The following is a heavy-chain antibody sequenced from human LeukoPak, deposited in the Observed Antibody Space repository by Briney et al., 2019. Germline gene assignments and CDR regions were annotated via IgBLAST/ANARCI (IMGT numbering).Heavy chain of an antibody. CDR1: GGSFSGYY. CDR3: ARGLGVAAAGNDY. V-gene: IGHV4-34*01. D-gene: IGHD6-13*01. CDR2: INHSGST. Sequence: SETLSLTCTVSGGSFSGYYWSWIRQPPGKGLEWIGEINHSGSTNYNPSLKSRVTISVDTSKNQFSLKLSSVTAADTAVYYCARGLGVAAAGNDYWGQGTLVTVSS. J-gene: IGHJ4*02.